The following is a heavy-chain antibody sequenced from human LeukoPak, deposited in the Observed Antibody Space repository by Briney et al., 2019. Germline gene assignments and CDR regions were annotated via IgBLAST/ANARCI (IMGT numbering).Heavy chain of an antibody. CDR3: AKVRGVGAAAGTFDY. J-gene: IGHJ4*02. Sequence: GGSLRLSCAASGFTFSSYSMHWVRQAPGKGLEWVAFIRYDGSNKYYADSVKGRFTISRDNSKNTLYLQMNSLRAEDTAVYYCAKVRGVGAAAGTFDYWGQGTLVTVSS. D-gene: IGHD6-13*01. CDR1: GFTFSSYS. CDR2: IRYDGSNK. V-gene: IGHV3-30*02.